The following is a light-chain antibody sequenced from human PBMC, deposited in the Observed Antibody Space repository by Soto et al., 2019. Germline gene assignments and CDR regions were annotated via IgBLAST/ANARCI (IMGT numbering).Light chain of an antibody. V-gene: IGLV1-44*01. J-gene: IGLJ1*01. CDR1: SSNIGSNT. CDR3: AAWDDSLNGLYV. CDR2: SNN. Sequence: QPVLTQPPSASGTPGQRVTISCSGSSSNIGSNTVNWYQQLPGTAPKLLIYSNNQRPSGVPDRFSGSKSGTSASLAISGLQSEDEADYYCAAWDDSLNGLYVFGTGTKQTVL.